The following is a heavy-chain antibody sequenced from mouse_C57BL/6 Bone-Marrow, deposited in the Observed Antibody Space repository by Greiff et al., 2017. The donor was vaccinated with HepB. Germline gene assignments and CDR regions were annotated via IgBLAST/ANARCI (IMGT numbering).Heavy chain of an antibody. J-gene: IGHJ2*01. D-gene: IGHD1-1*01. V-gene: IGHV5-6*01. CDR3: ERQGDYGFDY. CDR1: GFTFSSYG. Sequence: EVKLVESGGDLVKPGGSLKLSCAASGFTFSSYGMSWVRQTPDKRLEWVATISSGGIYTYYPDSVKGRFTISRDNAKNTLYLQMSSLKSEDTAMYYCERQGDYGFDYWGQGTTLTVSS. CDR2: ISSGGIYT.